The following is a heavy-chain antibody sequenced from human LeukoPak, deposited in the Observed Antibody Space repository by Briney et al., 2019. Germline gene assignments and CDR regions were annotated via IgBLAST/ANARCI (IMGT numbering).Heavy chain of an antibody. V-gene: IGHV3-30*18. CDR2: ISYDGNEK. Sequence: PGRSLRLSCVASGFTFSKYGMHWVRQAPSKGLEWVAVISYDGNEKYYADSVKGRFTISRDISKNTLYLQMNTLKTEDTAVYYCAKDSVWFGDLLGGMDVWGQGTTVSVSS. D-gene: IGHD3-10*01. CDR1: GFTFSKYG. CDR3: AKDSVWFGDLLGGMDV. J-gene: IGHJ6*02.